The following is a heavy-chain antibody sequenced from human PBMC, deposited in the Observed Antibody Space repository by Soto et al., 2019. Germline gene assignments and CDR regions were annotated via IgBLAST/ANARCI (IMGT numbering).Heavy chain of an antibody. Sequence: DSAKVSCKASGYTFTGYYMHWVRQAPGQGLEWMGWINPNSGGTNYAQKFQGWVTMTRDTSISTAYMELSRLRSDDTAVYDCARALSVTGPYYYYGMDVWGQGTKVTVCS. CDR2: INPNSGGT. D-gene: IGHD2-21*02. CDR3: ARALSVTGPYYYYGMDV. CDR1: GYTFTGYY. J-gene: IGHJ6*02. V-gene: IGHV1-2*04.